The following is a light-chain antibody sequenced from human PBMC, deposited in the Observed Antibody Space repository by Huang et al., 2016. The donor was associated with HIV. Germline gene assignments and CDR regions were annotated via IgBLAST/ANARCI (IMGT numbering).Light chain of an antibody. V-gene: IGKV3-15*01. CDR2: DAS. J-gene: IGKJ1*01. CDR3: QQYNNWPPWT. Sequence: EVVMTQSPVTLSVSPGERATLSCRASQRVNNKLAWFQQKPGQAPRLLIHDASIRATGIPDRFSGSGSGTEFTLTISSLQSEDFAVYYCQQYNNWPPWTFGQGTKVEIK. CDR1: QRVNNK.